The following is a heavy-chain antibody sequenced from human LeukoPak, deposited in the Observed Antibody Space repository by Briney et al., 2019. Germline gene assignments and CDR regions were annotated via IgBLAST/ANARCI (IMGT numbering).Heavy chain of an antibody. CDR3: AREGDYGDYYNWFDP. J-gene: IGHJ5*02. CDR2: IYYSGST. CDR1: GGSISSYY. V-gene: IGHV4-59*01. D-gene: IGHD4-17*01. Sequence: PSETLSLTCTVSGGSISSYYWSWIRQPPGKGLEWIGYIYYSGSTNYNPSLKSRVTISVDTSKNQFSLKLSSVTAADTAVYYCAREGDYGDYYNWFDPWGPGTLVTVSS.